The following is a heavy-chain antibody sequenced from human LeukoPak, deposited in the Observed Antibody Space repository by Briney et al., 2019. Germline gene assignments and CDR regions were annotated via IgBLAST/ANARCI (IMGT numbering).Heavy chain of an antibody. CDR2: FYSGESDT. CDR3: ARGGTGWYSAFDV. Sequence: GESLKISCKGSGYVFTTHWIGWVRQVPEQGLEWMGIFYSGESDTRYSPSFQGHVTISVDKSISTAYLQWSSLKASDTAIYYCARGGTGWYSAFDVWGPGTMVTVSS. V-gene: IGHV5-51*01. D-gene: IGHD6-19*01. J-gene: IGHJ3*01. CDR1: GYVFTTHW.